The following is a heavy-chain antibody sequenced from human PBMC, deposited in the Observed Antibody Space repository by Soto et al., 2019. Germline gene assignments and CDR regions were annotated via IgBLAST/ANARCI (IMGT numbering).Heavy chain of an antibody. V-gene: IGHV3-23*01. J-gene: IGHJ3*02. D-gene: IGHD3-22*01. Sequence: EVPLLESGGGLVQPGGSLRLSCAASGFTFSSYAMSWVRQAPGKGLEWVSAISGSGGSTYYADSVKGRFTISRDNSKNTLYLQMNSLRAEDTAVYYCAKDTYYYDISCRNDAFDIWGQGTMVTVSS. CDR1: GFTFSSYA. CDR2: ISGSGGST. CDR3: AKDTYYYDISCRNDAFDI.